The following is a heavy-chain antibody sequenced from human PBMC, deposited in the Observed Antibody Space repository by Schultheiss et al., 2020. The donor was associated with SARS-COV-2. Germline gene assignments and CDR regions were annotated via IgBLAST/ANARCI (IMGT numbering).Heavy chain of an antibody. D-gene: IGHD6-13*01. Sequence: GGSLRLSCAASGFSFSTYWMSWARQAPGKGLEWVATIKEDGSEKYYVDSVKGRFTISIDNAKQSLYLQMNNLRAEDTAVYHCAQAASGRGHEYYWGQGSLVTVSS. CDR1: GFSFSTYW. J-gene: IGHJ4*02. V-gene: IGHV3-7*03. CDR3: AQAASGRGHEYY. CDR2: IKEDGSEK.